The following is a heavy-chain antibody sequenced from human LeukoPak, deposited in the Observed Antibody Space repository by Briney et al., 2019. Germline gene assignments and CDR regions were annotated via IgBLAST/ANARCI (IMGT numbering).Heavy chain of an antibody. CDR2: ISYYGSNK. D-gene: IGHD1-14*01. Sequence: GGALRLSCAASGFTFSSYAMHWVRHAPRKGLEWVAVISYYGSNKYYADSVKGGFTISRDNSKKTLYLQMKSLRAKDTAVYYCARRPGNWGQGILVTVSS. J-gene: IGHJ1*01. CDR1: GFTFSSYA. CDR3: ARRPGN. V-gene: IGHV3-30*04.